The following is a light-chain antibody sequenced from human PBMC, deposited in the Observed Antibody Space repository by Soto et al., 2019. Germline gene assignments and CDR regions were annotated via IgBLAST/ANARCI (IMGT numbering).Light chain of an antibody. CDR3: SSYTSSSTLV. V-gene: IGLV2-14*01. J-gene: IGLJ1*01. CDR2: DVS. Sequence: QSALTQPASVSGSPGQSITLSCTGTSSDVGGYNYVSWYQQHPGKAPKLMIYDVSNRPSGVSNRFSGSKSGNTASLTISGLQAEDEADYYFSSYTSSSTLVFGTGTKLTVL. CDR1: SSDVGGYNY.